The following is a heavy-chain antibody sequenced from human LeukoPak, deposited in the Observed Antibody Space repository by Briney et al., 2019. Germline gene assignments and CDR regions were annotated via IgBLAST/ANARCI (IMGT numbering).Heavy chain of an antibody. D-gene: IGHD2-8*01. J-gene: IGHJ4*02. Sequence: GGSLRLSCAGSGFTFWRYWMSWVRQAPGEGLEWVASINQGGSRLHYLDSVTGRFIISRDDAQNSLFLQMTRLRVDDTAVYYCARLKDDVTKLDYWGQGTLVSVSS. V-gene: IGHV3-7*01. CDR2: INQGGSRL. CDR1: GFTFWRYW. CDR3: ARLKDDVTKLDY.